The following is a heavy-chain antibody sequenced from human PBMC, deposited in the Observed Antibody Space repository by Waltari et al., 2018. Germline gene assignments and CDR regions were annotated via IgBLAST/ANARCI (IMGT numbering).Heavy chain of an antibody. D-gene: IGHD2-15*01. CDR3: ARHRHGGVVVAV. J-gene: IGHJ4*02. V-gene: IGHV4-39*01. CDR2: IYYSGST. Sequence: QLQLQESGPGLVKPSETLSLTCTVSGGSISSSSYYWGWIRQPPGKGLEWIGSIYYSGSTDYSPSRKSRVTISVDTSKNQFSLKLSSVTAADTAVYYCARHRHGGVVVAVWGQGTLVTVSS. CDR1: GGSISSSSYY.